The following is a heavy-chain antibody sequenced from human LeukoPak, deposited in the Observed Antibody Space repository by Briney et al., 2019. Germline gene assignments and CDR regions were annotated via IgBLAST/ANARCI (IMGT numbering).Heavy chain of an antibody. CDR2: IIPILGIA. CDR3: ARVLGHYYLVAFDI. D-gene: IGHD3-10*01. Sequence: VASVKVSCKASGGTFSSYAISWVRQAPGQGLEWMGRIIPILGIANYAQKFQGRVTITADKSTSTAYMELSSLRSEDTAVYYCARVLGHYYLVAFDIWGQGTMVTVSS. V-gene: IGHV1-69*04. CDR1: GGTFSSYA. J-gene: IGHJ3*02.